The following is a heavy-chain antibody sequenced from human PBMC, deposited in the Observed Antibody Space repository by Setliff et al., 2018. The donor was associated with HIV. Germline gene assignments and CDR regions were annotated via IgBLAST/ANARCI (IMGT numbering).Heavy chain of an antibody. D-gene: IGHD3-22*01. J-gene: IGHJ4*01. V-gene: IGHV3-7*03. CDR2: IKQDGRER. CDR3: ASSRPPDDSSGYLDH. CDR1: GFTISDYW. Sequence: GGSLRLSCAGSGFTISDYWMSWVRQAPGKGLEWVANIKQDGRERYNVDSVKGRFAISRDNAKNSLNLEMNSLRAEDTAIYYCASSRPPDDSSGYLDHWGQGTLVTVSS.